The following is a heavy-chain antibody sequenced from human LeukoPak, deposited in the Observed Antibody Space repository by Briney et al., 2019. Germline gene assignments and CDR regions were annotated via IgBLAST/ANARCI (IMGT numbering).Heavy chain of an antibody. CDR2: MNPNSGNT. D-gene: IGHD1-26*01. CDR3: AMGSVGYYYYGMDV. Sequence: GASVKVSCKASGYTFTGYYMHWVRQAPGQGLEWMGWMNPNSGNTGYAQKFQGRVTMTRNTSISTAYMELSSLRSEDTAVYYCAMGSVGYYYYGMDVWGQGTTVTVSS. J-gene: IGHJ6*02. V-gene: IGHV1-8*02. CDR1: GYTFTGYY.